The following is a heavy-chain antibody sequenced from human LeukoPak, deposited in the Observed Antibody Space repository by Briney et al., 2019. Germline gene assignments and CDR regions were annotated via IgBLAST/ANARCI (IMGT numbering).Heavy chain of an antibody. CDR1: GGSFSDHS. CDR3: ARVEYSSSIDP. J-gene: IGHJ5*02. Sequence: KASETLSLTCAVYGGSFSDHSWSWIRQPPGRGLEWIGEINHSGSTNYNPSLKSRVTISVDTSKNQFSLKLSSVTAADTAVYYCARVEYSSSIDPWGQGTLVTVSS. CDR2: INHSGST. V-gene: IGHV4-34*01. D-gene: IGHD6-6*01.